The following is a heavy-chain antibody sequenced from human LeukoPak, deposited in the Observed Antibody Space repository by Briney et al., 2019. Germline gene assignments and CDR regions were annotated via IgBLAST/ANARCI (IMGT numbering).Heavy chain of an antibody. J-gene: IGHJ6*04. CDR1: GGTFSSYA. Sequence: SVKVSCKASGGTFSSYAISWMRQAPGQGLEWMGGIIPIFGTANYAQKFQGRVTITADESTSTAYMELSSLRSEDTAVYYCARCSRLYYYGMDVWGKGTTVTVSS. CDR3: ARCSRLYYYGMDV. CDR2: IIPIFGTA. D-gene: IGHD2-2*01. V-gene: IGHV1-69*01.